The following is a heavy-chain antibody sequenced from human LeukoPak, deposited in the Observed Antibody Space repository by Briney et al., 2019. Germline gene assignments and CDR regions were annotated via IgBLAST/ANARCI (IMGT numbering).Heavy chain of an antibody. J-gene: IGHJ4*02. CDR1: GFTYSDYY. CDR3: ARDPQKYCTNGVCYGLDY. CDR2: ISSSGSTI. V-gene: IGHV3-11*01. D-gene: IGHD2-8*01. Sequence: PGGSLRLSCAASGFTYSDYYMSWIRQAPGKGLEWVSYISSSGSTIYYADSVKGRLTISRDNAKNSLYLQMNSLRAEDTAVYYCARDPQKYCTNGVCYGLDYWGQGTLVTVSS.